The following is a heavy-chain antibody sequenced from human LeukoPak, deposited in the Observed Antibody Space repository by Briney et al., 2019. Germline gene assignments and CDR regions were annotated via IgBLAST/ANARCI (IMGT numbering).Heavy chain of an antibody. V-gene: IGHV3-33*08. CDR3: ARDMVGLAVAEVAFDI. D-gene: IGHD6-19*01. CDR1: GFTFNSYG. CDR2: IWYDGSNK. Sequence: GGSLRLSCAASGFTFNSYGMHWVRQAPGKGLEWVAVIWYDGSNKYYADSVKGRFTISRDNSKNTLYLQMNSLRAEDTAVYYCARDMVGLAVAEVAFDIWGQGTMVTVSS. J-gene: IGHJ3*02.